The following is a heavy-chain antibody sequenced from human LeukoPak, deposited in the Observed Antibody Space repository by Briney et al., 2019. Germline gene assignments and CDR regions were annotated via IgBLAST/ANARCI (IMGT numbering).Heavy chain of an antibody. D-gene: IGHD5-12*01. V-gene: IGHV4-39*07. J-gene: IGHJ4*02. Sequence: SETLSLTCTVSGDSVRGSSYFWAWIRQPPGKGLEWIANIYYSGSTYYNPSLKSRVTITLDTSKNQFSLNLTSVTAADTALYYCARGRGYDPVVFYFDYWGQGNLVTVSS. CDR3: ARGRGYDPVVFYFDY. CDR2: IYYSGST. CDR1: GDSVRGSSYF.